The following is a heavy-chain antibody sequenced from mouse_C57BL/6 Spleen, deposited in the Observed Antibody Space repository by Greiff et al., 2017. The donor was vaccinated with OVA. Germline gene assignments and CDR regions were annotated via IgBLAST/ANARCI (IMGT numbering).Heavy chain of an antibody. D-gene: IGHD1-1*01. CDR1: GYTFTDHN. V-gene: IGHV1-18*01. CDR3: ARRLLLRGGFAD. Sequence: EVQLQQSGPELVKAGASVKIPCKASGYTFTDHNMDWVKQSPGKSPEWIGDINPNNGGTIYYQKFKGKATLPVQQYSSTAFMEPRSLTSEDTAVYYCARRLLLRGGFADWGQGTLVTVSA. CDR2: INPNNGGT. J-gene: IGHJ3*01.